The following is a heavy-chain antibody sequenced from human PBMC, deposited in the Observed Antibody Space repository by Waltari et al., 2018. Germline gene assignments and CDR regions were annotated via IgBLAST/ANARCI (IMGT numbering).Heavy chain of an antibody. CDR2: INPITGGT. V-gene: IGHV1-2*02. CDR1: GYNSIGYY. Sequence: QVQLVQSGAEVKKPGASVNVYCKASGYNSIGYYIHWVRQAPGKGLEWMGWINPITGGTKYAQKYQGRVTLTRDTSISTAYMELSSLGSDDMAGFYCARLAARNFDYWGQGTLVTVSS. CDR3: ARLAARNFDY. J-gene: IGHJ4*02.